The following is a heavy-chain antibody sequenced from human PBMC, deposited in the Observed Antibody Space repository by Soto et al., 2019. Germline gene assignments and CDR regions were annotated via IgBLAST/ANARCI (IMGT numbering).Heavy chain of an antibody. Sequence: PGGSLRLSCAASGFTFSSYAMSWVRQAPGKGLEWVSAISGSGGSTYYADSVKGRFTISRDNSKNTLYLQMNSLRAEDTAVYYCAKYLSPTGYYYDSSGYQGGWGQGTMVTVSS. CDR2: ISGSGGST. V-gene: IGHV3-23*01. CDR3: AKYLSPTGYYYDSSGYQGG. D-gene: IGHD3-22*01. J-gene: IGHJ3*01. CDR1: GFTFSSYA.